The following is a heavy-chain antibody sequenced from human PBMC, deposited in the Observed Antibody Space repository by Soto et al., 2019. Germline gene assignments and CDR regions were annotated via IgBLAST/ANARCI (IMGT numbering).Heavy chain of an antibody. V-gene: IGHV1-69*01. J-gene: IGHJ6*02. CDR3: ERGRVAARNYYYYGMDV. CDR2: IIPIFGTA. CDR1: GGTFSSYA. Sequence: QVQLVQSGAEVKKPGSSVKVSCKASGGTFSSYAISWVRQAPGQGLEWMVGIIPIFGTANYAQKFQGIVTITADESTSTGYMELSSLRSEDTAVYYCERGRVAARNYYYYGMDVWGQGTKVTASS. D-gene: IGHD6-6*01.